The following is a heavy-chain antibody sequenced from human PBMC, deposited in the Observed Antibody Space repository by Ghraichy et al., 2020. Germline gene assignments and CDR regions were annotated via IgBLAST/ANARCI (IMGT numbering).Heavy chain of an antibody. CDR1: GFTFSTFA. J-gene: IGHJ4*02. D-gene: IGHD1-26*01. V-gene: IGHV3-23*01. CDR3: AKDLGSRGVGATLGN. Sequence: GGSLRLSCAASGFTFSTFAMSWVRQAPGKGLEWVSSISDSGSTTSSADSVKGRFTISRDNSRNMMSLQMNDLRAEDTAVYFCAKDLGSRGVGATLGNWGQGALVTVSS. CDR2: ISDSGSTT.